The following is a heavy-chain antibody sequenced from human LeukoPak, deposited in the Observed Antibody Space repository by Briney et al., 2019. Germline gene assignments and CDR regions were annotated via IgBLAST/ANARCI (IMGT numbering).Heavy chain of an antibody. V-gene: IGHV1-46*01. CDR1: GYTFTSYY. D-gene: IGHD3-16*02. CDR2: INPSGGST. CDR3: ARGGITFGGVIVTYYFDY. Sequence: ASVKVSCKAFGYTFTSYYMHWVRQAPGQGLEWMGIINPSGGSTSYAQKFQGRVTMTRDMSTSTVYMELSSLRSEDTAVYYCARGGITFGGVIVTYYFDYWGQGTLVTVSS. J-gene: IGHJ4*02.